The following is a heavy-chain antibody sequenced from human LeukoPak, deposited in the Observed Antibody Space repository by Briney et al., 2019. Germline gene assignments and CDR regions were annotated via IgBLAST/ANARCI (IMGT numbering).Heavy chain of an antibody. Sequence: PSETLSLTCTVSGGSISSSSYYWGWIRQPPGKGLEWIGSIYYSGSTYYNPSLKSRVTISVDTSKNQFSLKLSSVTAADTAVYYCARGRAAAGPLWYFDLWGRGTLVTVSS. J-gene: IGHJ2*01. CDR2: IYYSGST. CDR1: GGSISSSSYY. CDR3: ARGRAAAGPLWYFDL. V-gene: IGHV4-39*07. D-gene: IGHD6-13*01.